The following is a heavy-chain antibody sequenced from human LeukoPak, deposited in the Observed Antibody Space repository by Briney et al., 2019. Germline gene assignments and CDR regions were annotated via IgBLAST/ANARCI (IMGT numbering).Heavy chain of an antibody. J-gene: IGHJ4*02. CDR3: AKELSGGWPFDY. V-gene: IGHV3-23*01. Sequence: GGSLRLSCAASGFTFSSYAMSWVRQAPGKGLEWVSGNSGSGGSTNYADSVKGRFTISRDNSKNTLFLQMNSLRAEDTAVYYCAKELSGGWPFDYWGQGTLVTVSS. CDR1: GFTFSSYA. D-gene: IGHD6-19*01. CDR2: NSGSGGST.